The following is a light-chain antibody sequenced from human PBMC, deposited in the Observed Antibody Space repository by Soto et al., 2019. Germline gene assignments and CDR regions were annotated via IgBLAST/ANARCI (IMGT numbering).Light chain of an antibody. J-gene: IGLJ1*01. V-gene: IGLV1-51*01. CDR3: GTWDDSLVSYV. Sequence: QSVLTQPPSVSAAPGQKVTISCSGSSSNIGGNSVSWYQQLPGTAPKLLIYDDNKRPSGIPDRFSGSKSGTSATLGITGFQTGDEADYYCGTWDDSLVSYVLGTGTKV. CDR1: SSNIGGNS. CDR2: DDN.